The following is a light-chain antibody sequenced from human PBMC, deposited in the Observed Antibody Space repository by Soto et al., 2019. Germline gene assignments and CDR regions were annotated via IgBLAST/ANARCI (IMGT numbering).Light chain of an antibody. V-gene: IGKV3-20*01. CDR1: QSVSSSY. Sequence: EIVLTQSPGTLSLSPGERATLSCRASQSVSSSYLAWYQQTPGQAPRLLIYGASIRATGIPDRFSGSWSGADFTLTISRLEPEDFAVYYCQQYGSSPRTFGQGTKVEIK. J-gene: IGKJ1*01. CDR2: GAS. CDR3: QQYGSSPRT.